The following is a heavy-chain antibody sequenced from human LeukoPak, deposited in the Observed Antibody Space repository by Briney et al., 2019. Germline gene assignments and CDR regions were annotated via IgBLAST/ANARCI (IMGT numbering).Heavy chain of an antibody. CDR1: GFTFDDYG. J-gene: IGHJ4*02. Sequence: GGSLRLSCAASGFTFDDYGMSWVRQAPGKGLEWVSGINWNGGSTGYADSVKGRFTISRDNAKNSLYLQMNSLRAEDTAVYYCARTRQDLYYFDYWGQGTLVTVSS. CDR3: ARTRQDLYYFDY. CDR2: INWNGGST. V-gene: IGHV3-20*04.